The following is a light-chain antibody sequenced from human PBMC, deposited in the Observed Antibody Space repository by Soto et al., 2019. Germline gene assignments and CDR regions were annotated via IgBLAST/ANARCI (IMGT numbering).Light chain of an antibody. CDR2: AAS. CDR1: HAISIY. V-gene: IGKV1-9*01. CDR3: QQLNSFPIT. Sequence: DIQLTQAPSFLSASAGDRVSITCRASHAISIYLAWYQQKPGRAPKLLIYAASTLQSGVPSRFSGSGSGTEFTLTITSLQPEDFATYYCQQLNSFPITFGQGTRLEIK. J-gene: IGKJ5*01.